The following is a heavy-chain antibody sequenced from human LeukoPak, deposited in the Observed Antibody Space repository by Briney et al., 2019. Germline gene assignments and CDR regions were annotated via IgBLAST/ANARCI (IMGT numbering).Heavy chain of an antibody. V-gene: IGHV3-33*01. CDR2: MWYDGSNK. CDR3: ARAVTNYGNFDY. Sequence: PGGSLRLSCAASGFTFSSYGMHWVRQAPGKGLEWVAVMWYDGSNKYYADSVKGRFTISRDNSKNTLYLQMNSLRAEDTAVYYCARAVTNYGNFDYWGQGTLVTVSS. J-gene: IGHJ4*02. D-gene: IGHD1-7*01. CDR1: GFTFSSYG.